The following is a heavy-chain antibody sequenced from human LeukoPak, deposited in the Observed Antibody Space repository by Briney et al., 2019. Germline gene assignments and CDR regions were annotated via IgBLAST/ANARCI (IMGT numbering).Heavy chain of an antibody. J-gene: IGHJ3*02. CDR1: GFTFSSYA. V-gene: IGHV3-23*01. CDR2: ISGSGGRT. CDR3: AKDPKFYDYPRAFEI. D-gene: IGHD3-16*01. Sequence: GGSLRLSCAASGFTFSSYAMSWVRQAPGKGLEWVSAISGSGGRTYYADSVKGRFTISRDNSKNTLFLQMNSLRAEDTAVYYCAKDPKFYDYPRAFEIWGQGTMVTVSS.